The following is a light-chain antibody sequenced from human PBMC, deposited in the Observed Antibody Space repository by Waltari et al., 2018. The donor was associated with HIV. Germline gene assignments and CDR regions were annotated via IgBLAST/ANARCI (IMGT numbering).Light chain of an antibody. V-gene: IGLV2-11*01. CDR3: CSYSGSGTLYV. CDR1: SRDVRASTF. J-gene: IGLJ1*01. Sequence: QSALTQPRSVSGSPGQSVTISCTGTSRDVRASTFGSWYQHHPGKAPKLVISDVTKRPSGVPDRFSGSKSGNTASLTISGLQAEDEADYYCCSYSGSGTLYVFGTGTEVTVL. CDR2: DVT.